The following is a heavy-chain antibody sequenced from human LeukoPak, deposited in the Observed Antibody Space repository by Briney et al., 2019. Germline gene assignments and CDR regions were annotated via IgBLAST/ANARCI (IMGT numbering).Heavy chain of an antibody. CDR1: GGSISSYY. Sequence: SETLSLTCTVSGGSISSYYWGWIRQPPGKGLEWIGYIYYSGSTNYNPSLKSRVTISVDTSKNQFSLKLSSVTAADTAVYYCAREAPGVGATDYWGQGTLVTVSS. D-gene: IGHD1-26*01. V-gene: IGHV4-59*01. CDR2: IYYSGST. J-gene: IGHJ4*02. CDR3: AREAPGVGATDY.